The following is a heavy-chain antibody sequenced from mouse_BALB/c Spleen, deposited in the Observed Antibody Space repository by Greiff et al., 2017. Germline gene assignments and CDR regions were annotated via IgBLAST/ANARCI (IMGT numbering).Heavy chain of an antibody. CDR3: ARRGANAYFDD. CDR2: IYPGDGDT. CDR1: GYSFSSSW. Sequence: QVQLQQSGPELVKPGASVKISCKASGYSFSSSWMNWVKQRPGQGLEWIGRIYPGDGDTNYNGKFKGKATLTADKSSSTAYMQLSSLTSVDSAVYFCARRGANAYFDDRGEGTTLTVSS. V-gene: IGHV1-82*01. J-gene: IGHJ2*01.